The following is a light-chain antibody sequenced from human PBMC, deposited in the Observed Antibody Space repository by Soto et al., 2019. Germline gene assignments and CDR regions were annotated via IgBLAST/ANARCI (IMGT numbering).Light chain of an antibody. CDR2: GAS. CDR3: QQASSLPHT. V-gene: IGKV1-12*01. CDR1: QGISTW. J-gene: IGKJ2*01. Sequence: DIQMTQSPSSVSASVGDRVTITCRASQGISTWLAWYQQKPGKVPKLLIYGASSLQTGVPSRFSGSGSGTDFILTISSLQAEDFATYYCQQASSLPHTFGQGTKLEIK.